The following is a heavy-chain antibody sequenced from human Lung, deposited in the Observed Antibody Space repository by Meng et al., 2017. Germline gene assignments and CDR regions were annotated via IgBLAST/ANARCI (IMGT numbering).Heavy chain of an antibody. CDR3: ARGPTTMAHDFDY. CDR2: INHSGST. CDR1: GGSFSDYY. J-gene: IGHJ4*02. Sequence: QVPLQQWGAGLLKPSETLSLTCVVSGGSFSDYYWSWIRQPPGKGLEWIGEINHSGSTNYNPSLESRATISVDTSQNNLSLKLSSVTAADSAVYYCARGPTTMAHDFDYWGQGTLVTV. D-gene: IGHD4-11*01. V-gene: IGHV4-34*01.